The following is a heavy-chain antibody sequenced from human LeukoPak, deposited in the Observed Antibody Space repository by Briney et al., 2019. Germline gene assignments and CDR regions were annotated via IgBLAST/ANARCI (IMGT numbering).Heavy chain of an antibody. CDR1: GFTFSSYA. V-gene: IGHV3-23*01. CDR2: ISGSGGST. Sequence: GGSLRLSCAASGFTFSSYAMSWVRQAPGKGLEWVSAISGSGGSTYYADSVKGRFTTPRDNSKNTLYLQVNSLRAEDTAVYYCAKAGGSSWFDPWGQGTLVTVSS. D-gene: IGHD3-16*01. CDR3: AKAGGSSWFDP. J-gene: IGHJ5*02.